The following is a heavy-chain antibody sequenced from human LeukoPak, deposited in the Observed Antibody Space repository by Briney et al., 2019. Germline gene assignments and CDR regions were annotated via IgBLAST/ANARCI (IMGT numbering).Heavy chain of an antibody. CDR1: GYTFTSYG. J-gene: IGHJ6*02. Sequence: GASVKVSCKASGYTFTSYGISWVRQAPGQGLEWMGGIIPIFGTANYAQKFQGRVTITADESTSTAYMELSSLRSEDTAAYYCARAGNEDIVVVVAAPSDYYYYGMDVWGQGTTVTVSS. V-gene: IGHV1-69*13. CDR3: ARAGNEDIVVVVAAPSDYYYYGMDV. D-gene: IGHD2-15*01. CDR2: IIPIFGTA.